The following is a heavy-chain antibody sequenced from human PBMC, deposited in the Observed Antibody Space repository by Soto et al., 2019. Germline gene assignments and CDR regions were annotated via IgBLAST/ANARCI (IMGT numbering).Heavy chain of an antibody. Sequence: EVQMLESGGGLAQPGGSLRLSCGVSGFICSSYDMSWVRQAPGKGLEWVSTILDGGSTHYEDSVKGRFTISRDTSKNTVYLQMNSLTAGDTAMYYCAKATATGGGAFEIYGQGTMVTVSS. J-gene: IGHJ3*02. CDR3: AKATATGGGAFEI. V-gene: IGHV3-23*01. CDR2: ILDGGST. CDR1: GFICSSYD. D-gene: IGHD2-8*02.